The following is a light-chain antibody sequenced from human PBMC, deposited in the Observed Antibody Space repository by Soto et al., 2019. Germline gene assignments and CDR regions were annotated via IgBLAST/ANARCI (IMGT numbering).Light chain of an antibody. CDR3: QQGDSFPFT. Sequence: DIQMTQSPPSVSASVGDSVTINCRASQGISSWLAWYQQRPGKAPNLLIYAASSLQTGVPSRFTGSGAGTDFTLTITSLQPEDSATYYCQQGDSFPFTFGPGTKVNI. CDR2: AAS. J-gene: IGKJ3*01. V-gene: IGKV1-12*01. CDR1: QGISSW.